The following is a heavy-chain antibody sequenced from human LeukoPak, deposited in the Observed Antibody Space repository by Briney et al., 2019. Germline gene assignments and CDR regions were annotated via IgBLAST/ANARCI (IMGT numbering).Heavy chain of an antibody. D-gene: IGHD6-6*01. CDR2: ISNDGTIQ. Sequence: PGGSLRLSFAASGFTFSSYGMHWVRQAPGKGLEWLAVISNDGTIQYYADSVKGRFTISRDNAKNSLYLQMNSLRAEDTAVYYCARGRVAARPYDFDYWGQGTLVTVSS. CDR1: GFTFSSYG. V-gene: IGHV3-30*03. J-gene: IGHJ4*02. CDR3: ARGRVAARPYDFDY.